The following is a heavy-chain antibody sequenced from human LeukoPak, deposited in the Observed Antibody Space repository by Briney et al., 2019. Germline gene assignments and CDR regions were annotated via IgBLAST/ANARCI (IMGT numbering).Heavy chain of an antibody. V-gene: IGHV1-2*06. CDR3: ARRKPYYDFWSGPAEGY. CDR2: INPNSGGT. D-gene: IGHD3-3*01. Sequence: VASVKVSCKASGYTFTGYYMHWVRQAPGQGLEWMGRINPNSGGTNYAQKFQGRVTMTRDTSISTAYLQWSSLKASDTAMYYCARRKPYYDFWSGPAEGYWGQGTLVTVSS. J-gene: IGHJ4*02. CDR1: GYTFTGYY.